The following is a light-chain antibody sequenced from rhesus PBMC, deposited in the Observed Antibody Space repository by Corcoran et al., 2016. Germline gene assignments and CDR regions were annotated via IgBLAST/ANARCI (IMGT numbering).Light chain of an antibody. Sequence: DIQMTQSPSALSASVGDRVTISCRASQTIYTYLAWYQQKPRKAPKPLIYAASSLQTGIPSRLHGSGSGTDFTLNSSSLQPVDAAAFYCQQYCDFPLTCGVGTKVEF. J-gene: IGKJ4*01. V-gene: IGKV1S8*01. CDR2: AAS. CDR1: QTIYTY. CDR3: QQYCDFPLT.